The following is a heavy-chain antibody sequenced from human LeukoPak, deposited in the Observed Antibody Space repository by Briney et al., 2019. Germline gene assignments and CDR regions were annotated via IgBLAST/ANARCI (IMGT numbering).Heavy chain of an antibody. CDR3: AKDMGYNSGWTRIDY. V-gene: IGHV3-30*02. Sequence: GGSLRLSCAASGFTFSSYGMYWVRQTPGKGLEWVAFIRCDGSNQYYADSVKGRFTISRDNSKNTLSLQMNRLKTEDTAVYYCAKDMGYNSGWTRIDYWGQGTLVTVSS. CDR2: IRCDGSNQ. CDR1: GFTFSSYG. D-gene: IGHD6-19*01. J-gene: IGHJ4*02.